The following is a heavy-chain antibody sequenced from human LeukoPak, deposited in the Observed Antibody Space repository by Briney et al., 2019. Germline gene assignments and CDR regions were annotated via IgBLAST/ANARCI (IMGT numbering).Heavy chain of an antibody. Sequence: PSETLSLTCTVSGGSISSYYWSWIRQPAGKGLEWIGRIYTSGSTNYNPSLKSRVTMSVDTSKNQFSLKLNSMTAADTAVYYCAKSGGYGLIDKWGQGTLVTVSS. D-gene: IGHD1-26*01. CDR2: IYTSGST. CDR1: GGSISSYY. CDR3: AKSGGYGLIDK. V-gene: IGHV4-4*07. J-gene: IGHJ4*02.